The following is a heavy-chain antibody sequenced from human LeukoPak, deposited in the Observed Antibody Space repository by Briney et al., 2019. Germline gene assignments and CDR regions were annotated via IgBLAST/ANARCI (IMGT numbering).Heavy chain of an antibody. J-gene: IGHJ3*02. D-gene: IGHD1-26*01. Sequence: PGGSLRLSCAASGFTFSSYAMSWVRQPPAKGLDWVSAISGSGGSTYYADSVKGRFTISRDNSKNTLYLQMNSLRAEDTAVYYRAKTLLGAPNDAFDIWGQGTMVTVSS. V-gene: IGHV3-23*01. CDR3: AKTLLGAPNDAFDI. CDR1: GFTFSSYA. CDR2: ISGSGGST.